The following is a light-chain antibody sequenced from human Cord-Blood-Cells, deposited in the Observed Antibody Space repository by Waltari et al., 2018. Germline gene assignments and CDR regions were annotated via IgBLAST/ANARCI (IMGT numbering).Light chain of an antibody. CDR1: ALPKQY. CDR3: QSADSSGTWV. V-gene: IGLV3-25*02. J-gene: IGLJ3*02. Sequence: SYELTQPPPVSVAPGQTARHTCAGDALPKQYASWYQQKQGQAPVLVIYKDSERHSGIPERFSGSSSGTTVTLTISGVQAEDEADYYCQSADSSGTWVFGGGTKLTVL. CDR2: KDS.